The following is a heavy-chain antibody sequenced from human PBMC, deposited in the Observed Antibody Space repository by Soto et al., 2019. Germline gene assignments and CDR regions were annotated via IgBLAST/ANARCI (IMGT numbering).Heavy chain of an antibody. CDR2: IKQDGSEK. D-gene: IGHD2-8*01. V-gene: IGHV3-7*01. Sequence: GGSLRLSCAASGFTFSSYSMSWVRQAPGKGLEWVANIKQDGSEKYYVDSVKGRFTISRDNAKNSLYLQMNSLRAEDTAVYYCASRGYCTNGVCYYFDYWGQGTLVTVSS. CDR1: GFTFSSYS. J-gene: IGHJ4*02. CDR3: ASRGYCTNGVCYYFDY.